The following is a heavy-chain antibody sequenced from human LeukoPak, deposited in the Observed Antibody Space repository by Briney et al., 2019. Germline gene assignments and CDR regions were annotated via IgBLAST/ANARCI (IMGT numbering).Heavy chain of an antibody. CDR3: ARRGSFYYDGSGNDYFDY. J-gene: IGHJ4*02. D-gene: IGHD3-22*01. CDR2: IYPGDGDA. V-gene: IGHV5-51*01. CDR1: GYRISDYW. Sequence: GESLKISCRVSGYRISDYWIGWVRQMPGKGLEWMGIIYPGDGDARYSPSFQGQVTISADKSISTTSLQWSSLKASDTAIYYCARRGSFYYDGSGNDYFDYWGQGTLVTVSS.